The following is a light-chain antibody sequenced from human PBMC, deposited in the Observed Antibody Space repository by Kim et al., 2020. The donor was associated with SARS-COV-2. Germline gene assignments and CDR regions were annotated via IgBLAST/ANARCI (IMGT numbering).Light chain of an antibody. CDR1: QSISNW. CDR2: DAS. Sequence: DIQMTQSPSILSASVGDRVTITCRASQSISNWLAWYQQKPGKAPMLLIYDASILETGVPSRFSGNASGTEFTLTISSLQPDDFATYYCQQYNSYSRMFGQGTKVDIK. J-gene: IGKJ1*01. CDR3: QQYNSYSRM. V-gene: IGKV1-5*01.